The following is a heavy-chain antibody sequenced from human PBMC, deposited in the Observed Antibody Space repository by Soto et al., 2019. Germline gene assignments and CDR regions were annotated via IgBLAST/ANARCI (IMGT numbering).Heavy chain of an antibody. Sequence: GGSLRLSCAASGFHFSSYAMSWVRPAPGKGLEWVSAISGSGGSTYYADSVKGRFTISRDNSKNTLYLQMNSLRAEDTAVYYCAKEAYYDSSGYYYPPSSYFDYWGQGTLVTVSS. D-gene: IGHD3-22*01. CDR1: GFHFSSYA. CDR3: AKEAYYDSSGYYYPPSSYFDY. CDR2: ISGSGGST. J-gene: IGHJ4*02. V-gene: IGHV3-23*01.